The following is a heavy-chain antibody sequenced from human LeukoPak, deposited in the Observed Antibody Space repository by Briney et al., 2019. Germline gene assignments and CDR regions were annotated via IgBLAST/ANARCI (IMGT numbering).Heavy chain of an antibody. CDR1: GGSISSYY. CDR3: ARVRRAFLVLVDYFDY. V-gene: IGHV4-4*07. CDR2: IYTSGST. Sequence: SSETLSLTCTVSGGSISSYYWSWIRQPAGKGLEWIGRIYTSGSTNYNPSLKSRVTMSVDTSKNQFSLKLSSVTAADTAVYYCARVRRAFLVLVDYFDYWGQGTLVTVSS. J-gene: IGHJ4*02. D-gene: IGHD2-8*02.